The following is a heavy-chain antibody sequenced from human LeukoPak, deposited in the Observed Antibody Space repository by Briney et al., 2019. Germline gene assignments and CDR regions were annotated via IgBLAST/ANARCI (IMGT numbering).Heavy chain of an antibody. Sequence: GGSLRLSCAASGFTFSNYWMHWVRQAPGKGLVWVSRINSDGINTSYADSVKGRFTISRDNAKKTLYLQMNSLRAGDTAVYYCVRDFRFLEDYWGQGTLASVSS. CDR1: GFTFSNYW. V-gene: IGHV3-74*01. J-gene: IGHJ4*02. CDR3: VRDFRFLEDY. CDR2: INSDGINT. D-gene: IGHD3-3*01.